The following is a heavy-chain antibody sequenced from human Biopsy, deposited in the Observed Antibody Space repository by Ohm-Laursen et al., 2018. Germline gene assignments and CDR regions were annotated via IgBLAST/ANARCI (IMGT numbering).Heavy chain of an antibody. CDR3: ARGRLRAVARFDY. J-gene: IGHJ4*02. Sequence: TLSLTCAVYGGSFNGYYWSWIRQPPGKGLEWIGEINHSESTNYNPSLKSRVTISVDTSKIQFSLKLSSVTAADTAVYYWARGRLRAVARFDYWGQGTLVTVSS. V-gene: IGHV4-34*01. CDR2: INHSEST. CDR1: GGSFNGYY. D-gene: IGHD6-19*01.